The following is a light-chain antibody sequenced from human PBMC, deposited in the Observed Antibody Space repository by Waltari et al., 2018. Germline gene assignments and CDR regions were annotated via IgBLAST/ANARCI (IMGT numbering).Light chain of an antibody. CDR2: DVS. V-gene: IGLV2-14*01. CDR3: SAYTSSSIWV. CDR1: SSDVGGYNY. J-gene: IGLJ3*02. Sequence: QSALTQPASVSGSPGQSITISCTGTSSDVGGYNYVSWYQQHPGKAPKLMIYDVSKRPSGVSNRCSGAKSGNTASLTISGLQAEDEADYYCSAYTSSSIWVFGGGTKLTVL.